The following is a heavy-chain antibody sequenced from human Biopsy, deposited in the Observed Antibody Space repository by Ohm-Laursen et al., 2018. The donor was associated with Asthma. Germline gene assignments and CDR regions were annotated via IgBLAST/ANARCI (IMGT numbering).Heavy chain of an antibody. CDR2: ISGTLIGRGGTP. CDR1: GFSFSTYA. J-gene: IGHJ4*02. V-gene: IGHV3-23*01. D-gene: IGHD4-17*01. CDR3: ATFPYGDYLPLDY. Sequence: SLRLSCAAPGFSFSTYAMSWVRLAPGKGLEWVSSISGTLIGRGGTPYYADSVRGRFTISRDNSKNTLYLQMNSLRAEDTAVYYCATFPYGDYLPLDYWGQGTLVTVSS.